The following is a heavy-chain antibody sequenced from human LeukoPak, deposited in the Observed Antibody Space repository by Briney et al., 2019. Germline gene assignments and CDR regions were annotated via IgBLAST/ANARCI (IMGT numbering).Heavy chain of an antibody. CDR1: EFSVGSNY. CDR3: ARDKVVGATLFDY. Sequence: GGSLRLSCAASEFSVGSNYMTWVRQAPGKGLEWVSLIYSGGSTYYADSVKGRFTISRDNAKNSLYLQMNSLRAEDTAVYYCARDKVVGATLFDYWGQGALVTVSS. J-gene: IGHJ4*02. V-gene: IGHV3-66*01. CDR2: IYSGGST. D-gene: IGHD1-26*01.